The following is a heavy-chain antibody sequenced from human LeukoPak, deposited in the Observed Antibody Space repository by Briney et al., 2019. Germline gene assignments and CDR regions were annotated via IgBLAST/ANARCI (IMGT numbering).Heavy chain of an antibody. V-gene: IGHV4-39*07. D-gene: IGHD3-10*01. CDR3: ANQWFGNLSPFPPDY. Sequence: SETLFLTCTVSGGSIRSTSYYWGWIRQPPGKGLEGIGSIYYSGSTYLNPSLKSRVTISIDTSKNQFSLKVNSVTAADTAVYYCANQWFGNLSPFPPDYWGQGTLVTVSS. CDR1: GGSIRSTSYY. J-gene: IGHJ4*02. CDR2: IYYSGST.